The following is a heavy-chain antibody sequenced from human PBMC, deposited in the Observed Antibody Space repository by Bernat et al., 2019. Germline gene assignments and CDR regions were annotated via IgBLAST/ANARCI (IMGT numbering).Heavy chain of an antibody. V-gene: IGHV1-69*01. CDR3: ARAKAGVGWFDP. CDR2: IIPIVGTA. CDR1: GGTFSSYA. D-gene: IGHD3-10*01. J-gene: IGHJ5*02. Sequence: QVQLVQSGAEVKKPGASVKVSCKTSGGTFSSYAISWVRQAPGQGLEWMGGIIPIVGTANYAQKCQGRVTITADESTSTACRERSSRRSEDTAVYYCARAKAGVGWFDPWGQGTLVTVSS.